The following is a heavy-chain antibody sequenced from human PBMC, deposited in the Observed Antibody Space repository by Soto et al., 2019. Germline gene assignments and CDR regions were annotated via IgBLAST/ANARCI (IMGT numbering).Heavy chain of an antibody. J-gene: IGHJ3*02. CDR2: FDPEDGET. D-gene: IGHD3-16*02. CDR3: ATGSAPLMITFGGVIAAAFDI. Sequence: GASVKVSCKVSGYTLTELSMHWVRQAPGKGLEWMGGFDPEDGETIYAQKFQGRVTMTEDTSTDTAYMELSSLRSEDTAVYYCATGSAPLMITFGGVIAAAFDIWGQGTMVTVSS. CDR1: GYTLTELS. V-gene: IGHV1-24*01.